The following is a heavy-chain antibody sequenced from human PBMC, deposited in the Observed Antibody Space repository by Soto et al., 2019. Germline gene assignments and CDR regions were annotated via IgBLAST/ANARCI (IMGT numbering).Heavy chain of an antibody. Sequence: ASVKVSCKASGYTFTSYDINWVRQATGQGLEWMGWMNPNSGNTGYAQKFQGRVTMTRNTSISTAYMELSSLRSEDTAVYYCARATVTTRGVYYYGMDVWRQGTTVTVAS. CDR3: ARATVTTRGVYYYGMDV. CDR2: MNPNSGNT. CDR1: GYTFTSYD. J-gene: IGHJ6*01. D-gene: IGHD4-4*01. V-gene: IGHV1-8*01.